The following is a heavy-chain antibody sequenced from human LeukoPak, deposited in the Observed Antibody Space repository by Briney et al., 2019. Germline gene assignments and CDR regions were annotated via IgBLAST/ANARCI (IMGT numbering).Heavy chain of an antibody. CDR1: GFTFSSYE. J-gene: IGHJ4*02. D-gene: IGHD3-22*01. Sequence: GGSLRLSCAASGFTFSSYEMNWVRQAPGKGLEWVANIKQDGSEKYYVDSMKGRFTISRDNAKNSLYLQMNSLRAEDTAVYYCARDSYYYDSSGYYYWGQGTLVTVSS. CDR2: IKQDGSEK. V-gene: IGHV3-7*01. CDR3: ARDSYYYDSSGYYY.